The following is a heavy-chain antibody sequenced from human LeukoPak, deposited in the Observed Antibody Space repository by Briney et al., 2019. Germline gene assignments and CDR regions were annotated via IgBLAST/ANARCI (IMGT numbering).Heavy chain of an antibody. J-gene: IGHJ3*02. D-gene: IGHD1-20*01. V-gene: IGHV3-30*02. CDR2: IRYDGSNK. CDR1: GFTFSSYG. CDR3: AKDRGNWNDVEAFDI. Sequence: GGSLRLSCAASGFTFSSYGMHWVRQASGKGLEWVAFIRYDGSNKYYADSVKGRFTISRDNSKNTLYLQMNSLRAEDTAVYYCAKDRGNWNDVEAFDIWGQGTMVTVSS.